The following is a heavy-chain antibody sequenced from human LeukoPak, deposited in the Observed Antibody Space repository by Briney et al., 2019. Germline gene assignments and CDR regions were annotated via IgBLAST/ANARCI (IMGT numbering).Heavy chain of an antibody. J-gene: IGHJ4*02. Sequence: PSETLSLTCNVSGESISSGGYYWTWIRQPPGKGLEWIGYIYYSGSTHYNPSTHYNPSLKSRVTISVDRSKNQFSLKLSSVTAADTAVYYCARGNPTYYYDSSGYYPSWYFDYWGQGTLVTVSS. CDR1: GESISSGGYY. CDR2: IYYSGSTHYNPST. D-gene: IGHD3-22*01. V-gene: IGHV4-30-4*07. CDR3: ARGNPTYYYDSSGYYPSWYFDY.